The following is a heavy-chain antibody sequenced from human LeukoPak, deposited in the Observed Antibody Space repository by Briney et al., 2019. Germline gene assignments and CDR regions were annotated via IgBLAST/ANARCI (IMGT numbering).Heavy chain of an antibody. CDR3: ARERHDILTGRGVNGGFDY. D-gene: IGHD3-9*01. J-gene: IGHJ4*02. Sequence: PGGSLRPSCAASGFTVSSNYMSWVRQAPGKGLEWVSVIYSGGSTYYADSVKGRFTISRDNSKNTLYLQMNSLRAEDTAVYYCARERHDILTGRGVNGGFDYWGQGTLVTVSS. V-gene: IGHV3-53*01. CDR1: GFTVSSNY. CDR2: IYSGGST.